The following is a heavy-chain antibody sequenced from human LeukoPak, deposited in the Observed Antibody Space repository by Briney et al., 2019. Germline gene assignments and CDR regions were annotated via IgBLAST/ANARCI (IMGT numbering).Heavy chain of an antibody. CDR2: INPNSGGT. Sequence: GASVKVSCKACGYTFTGYYMQWVRQAPGQGLEWMGWINPNSGGTNYAQKFQGRVTMTRDTSISTAYMELSRLRSDDTAVYYCARDHSSWKEIDYWGQGTLVTVSS. CDR1: GYTFTGYY. D-gene: IGHD6-13*01. CDR3: ARDHSSWKEIDY. J-gene: IGHJ4*02. V-gene: IGHV1-2*02.